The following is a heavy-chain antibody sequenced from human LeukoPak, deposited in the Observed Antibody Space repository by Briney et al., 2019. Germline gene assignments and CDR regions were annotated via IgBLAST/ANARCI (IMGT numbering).Heavy chain of an antibody. CDR3: ARDRYCSGGSCSGSLDY. J-gene: IGHJ4*02. D-gene: IGHD2-15*01. Sequence: PSETLSLTCTVSGGSISSYYWSWIRQPPGKGLEWIGYIYYSGSTNYNPSLKSRVTISVDTSKNQFSLKLSSVTAEDMAVYYCARDRYCSGGSCSGSLDYWGQGTLITVSS. V-gene: IGHV4-59*01. CDR1: GGSISSYY. CDR2: IYYSGST.